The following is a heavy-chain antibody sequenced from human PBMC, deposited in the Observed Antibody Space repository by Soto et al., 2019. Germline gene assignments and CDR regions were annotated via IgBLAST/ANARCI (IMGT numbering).Heavy chain of an antibody. CDR3: AKDPGKYSSGILGY. Sequence: GGSLRLSCAASGFTFSSYGMHWVRQAPGKGLEWVAVISYDGSNKYYADSVKGRFTISRDNSKNTLYLQMNSLRAEDTAVYYCAKDPGKYSSGILGYWGQGTLVTVSS. CDR2: ISYDGSNK. D-gene: IGHD6-19*01. CDR1: GFTFSSYG. J-gene: IGHJ4*02. V-gene: IGHV3-30*18.